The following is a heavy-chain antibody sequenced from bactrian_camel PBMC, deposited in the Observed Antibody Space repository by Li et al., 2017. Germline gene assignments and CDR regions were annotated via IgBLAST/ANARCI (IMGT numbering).Heavy chain of an antibody. CDR1: GATYSSYA. V-gene: IGHV3S31*01. CDR2: INTGGGTT. J-gene: IGHJ4*01. CDR3: AARTDNNGCLLLSSMENNYH. D-gene: IGHD3*01. Sequence: VQLVESGGGPVQIGGSLRPSCLVSGATYSSYAMAWFRQSPGKEREGVAAINTGGGTTDYSDSVKGRFTISQDNAKNTLYLQMNSLKPEDTAMYYCAARTDNNGCLLLSSMENNYHWGQGTQVTVS.